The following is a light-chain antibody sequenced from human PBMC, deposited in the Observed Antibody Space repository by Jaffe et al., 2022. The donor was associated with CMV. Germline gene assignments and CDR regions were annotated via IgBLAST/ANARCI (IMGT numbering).Light chain of an antibody. V-gene: IGLV1-51*02. Sequence: QSVLTQPPSVSAAPGQKVTISCSGSNSKIGNNFVSWYQQLPGTAPKLLIYENNKRPSGIPARFSGSKSATAATLDITGLQTGDEADYYCGTWQTGLSGRAFWVFGGGTKVTVL. CDR3: GTWQTGLSGRAFWV. CDR2: ENN. CDR1: NSKIGNNF. J-gene: IGLJ3*02.